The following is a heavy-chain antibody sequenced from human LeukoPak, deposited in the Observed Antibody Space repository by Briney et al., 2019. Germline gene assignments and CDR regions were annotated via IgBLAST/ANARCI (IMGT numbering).Heavy chain of an antibody. Sequence: ASVKVSCKASGYTFTSYYMHWVRQAPGQGLEWMGIINPSGGSTSYAQKFQGRVTVTRDMSTSTVYMELSSLRSEDTAVYYCARDWPTVKSTQIFDYWGQGTLVTVSS. J-gene: IGHJ4*02. CDR1: GYTFTSYY. CDR3: ARDWPTVKSTQIFDY. D-gene: IGHD4-11*01. CDR2: INPSGGST. V-gene: IGHV1-46*01.